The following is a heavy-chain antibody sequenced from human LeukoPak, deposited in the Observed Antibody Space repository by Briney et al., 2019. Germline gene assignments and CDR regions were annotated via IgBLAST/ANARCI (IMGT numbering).Heavy chain of an antibody. Sequence: GGSLRLSCAASGFTFSSYGMHWVRQAPGKGLEWVAVISYDGSNKYYADSVKGRFTISRDNSKNTLYLQMNSLRAEDTAVYYCAKLPTADTAMVTWGQGTLVTVSP. CDR3: AKLPTADTAMVT. CDR2: ISYDGSNK. V-gene: IGHV3-30*18. CDR1: GFTFSSYG. D-gene: IGHD5-18*01. J-gene: IGHJ5*02.